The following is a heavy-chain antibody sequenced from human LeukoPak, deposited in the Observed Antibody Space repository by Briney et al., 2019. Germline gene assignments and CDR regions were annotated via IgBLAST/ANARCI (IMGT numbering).Heavy chain of an antibody. V-gene: IGHV1-69*13. Sequence: ASVKVSCKASGGTFSSYAISWVRQAPGQGLEWMGGIIPIFGTANYAQKFQGRVTITADESTSTAYTELSSLRSEDTAVYYCARSFLGCTNGVCYTDYYYYMDVWGKGTTVTVSS. D-gene: IGHD2-8*01. CDR1: GGTFSSYA. CDR3: ARSFLGCTNGVCYTDYYYYMDV. J-gene: IGHJ6*03. CDR2: IIPIFGTA.